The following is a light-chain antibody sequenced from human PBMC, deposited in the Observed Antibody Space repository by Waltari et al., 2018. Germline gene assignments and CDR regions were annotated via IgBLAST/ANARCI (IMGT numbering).Light chain of an antibody. J-gene: IGKJ1*01. CDR2: KVS. CDR3: MQGTHWPPWT. V-gene: IGKV2-30*02. Sequence: DVVMTQSPLSLPVTLGQPASISCKSSQSLVHSDGKTYLNWFQQRPGQSPRRLIYKVSNRDSGVPDRFSGSGSGTDFTLKISREEAEDVGVYYCMQGTHWPPWTFGQGTKVEIK. CDR1: QSLVHSDGKTY.